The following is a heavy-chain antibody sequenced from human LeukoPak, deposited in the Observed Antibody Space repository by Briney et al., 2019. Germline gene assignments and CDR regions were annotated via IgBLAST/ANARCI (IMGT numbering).Heavy chain of an antibody. D-gene: IGHD3-10*01. V-gene: IGHV3-30*18. CDR1: GFTFSSYG. J-gene: IGHJ6*03. CDR3: AKGPDYYGSGSYLWYMDV. Sequence: GGSLRLSCAASGFTFSSYGMHWVRQAPGKGLEWVAVISYDGNNKYYADSVKGRFTVSRDNSKNTMYLQMNSLRAEDTAVYYCAKGPDYYGSGSYLWYMDVWGKGTTVIISS. CDR2: ISYDGNNK.